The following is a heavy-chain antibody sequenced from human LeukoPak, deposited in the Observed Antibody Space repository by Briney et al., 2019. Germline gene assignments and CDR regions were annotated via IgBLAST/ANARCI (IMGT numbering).Heavy chain of an antibody. CDR2: IYYSGGT. D-gene: IGHD3-22*01. CDR3: ARDTRYYYDSSGYSHHFDY. V-gene: IGHV4-31*03. Sequence: PSETLSLTCTVSGGSISSGGYYWSWIRQHPGKGLEWIGYIYYSGGTYYNPSLKSRVTISVDTSKNQFSLKLSSVTAADTAVYYCARDTRYYYDSSGYSHHFDYWGQGTLVTVSS. J-gene: IGHJ4*02. CDR1: GGSISSGGYY.